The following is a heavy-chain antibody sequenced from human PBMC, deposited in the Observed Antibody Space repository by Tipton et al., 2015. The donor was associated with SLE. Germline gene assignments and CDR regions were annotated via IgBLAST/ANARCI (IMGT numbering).Heavy chain of an antibody. CDR3: PIYYHDSTGLHWFDP. V-gene: IGHV4-31*03. CDR1: GGSINTGAYY. J-gene: IGHJ5*02. Sequence: TLSLTCTVSGGSINTGAYYWSWIRQLPGKGLEWIGYIYYSGSPYYNPSLKSRVTISLDMSKNQFSLRLSSVTAADTAVYYCPIYYHDSTGLHWFDPWGQGTLVTVSS. CDR2: IYYSGSP. D-gene: IGHD3-22*01.